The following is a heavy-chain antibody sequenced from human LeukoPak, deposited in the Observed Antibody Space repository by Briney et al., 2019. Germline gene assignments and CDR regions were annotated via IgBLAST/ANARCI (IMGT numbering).Heavy chain of an antibody. CDR1: GFTFDDYA. J-gene: IGHJ3*02. D-gene: IGHD3-10*01. CDR2: ISWNSGSR. CDR3: AKGVISSVLDAFDI. V-gene: IGHV3-9*03. Sequence: GGSLRLSCAASGFTFDDYAMHWVRQAPGKGLEWVSGISWNSGSRGYADSVKGRFTISRDNAKNSLYLQMNSLRAEDMALYYCAKGVISSVLDAFDIWGQGTMVTVSS.